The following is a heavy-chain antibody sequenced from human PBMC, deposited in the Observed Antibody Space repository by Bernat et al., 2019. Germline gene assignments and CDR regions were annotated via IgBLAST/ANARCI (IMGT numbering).Heavy chain of an antibody. CDR1: GGSISSYY. CDR2: IYYSGTS. Sequence: QVQLQESGPGLVKPSETLSLTCTISGGSISSYYWSWSRQPPGKGLEWIGHIYYSGTSKYNPSLKSRVTISVDTSKNQFSLRLTSVTAADTAVYYCARHTIPPYYYDNNGYSVDYWGQGTLVTVSS. D-gene: IGHD3-22*01. V-gene: IGHV4-59*08. CDR3: ARHTIPPYYYDNNGYSVDY. J-gene: IGHJ4*02.